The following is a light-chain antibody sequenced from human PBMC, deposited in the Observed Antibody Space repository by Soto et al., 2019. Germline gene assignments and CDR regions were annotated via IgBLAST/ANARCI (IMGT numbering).Light chain of an antibody. Sequence: QSVLTQPASVSGSPGQSITISCTGTSSDVGVSWYQQHPGKVPKLIIYGVNNRPSGVSNRFSGSKSANTASLTISGLQAEDEANYYCSSYTTSSTLFGGGTKVTVL. CDR2: GVN. CDR1: SSDVGV. V-gene: IGLV2-14*01. J-gene: IGLJ2*01. CDR3: SSYTTSSTL.